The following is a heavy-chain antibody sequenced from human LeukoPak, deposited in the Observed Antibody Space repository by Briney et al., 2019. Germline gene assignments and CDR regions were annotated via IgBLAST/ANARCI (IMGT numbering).Heavy chain of an antibody. CDR3: AKGDFWSGYYNRPH. D-gene: IGHD3-3*01. Sequence: GGSLRLSCAASEFTFNRYDMSWVRQAPGKGLEWVSTISGSGERTYYADSVKGRFTISRDNSKNTLYLQMNSLRAEDTAVYYCAKGDFWSGYYNRPHWGQGTLVTVSS. CDR1: EFTFNRYD. V-gene: IGHV3-23*01. CDR2: ISGSGERT. J-gene: IGHJ4*02.